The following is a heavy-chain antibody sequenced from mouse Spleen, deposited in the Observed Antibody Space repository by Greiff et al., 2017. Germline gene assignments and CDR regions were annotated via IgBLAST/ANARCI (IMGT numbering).Heavy chain of an antibody. Sequence: EVKLMESGPVLVKPGASVKMSCKASGYTFTDYYMNWVKQSHGKSLEWIGVINPYNGGTSYNQKFKGKATLTVDKSSSTAYMELRSLTSEDSAVYFCARSRPNWDYWGQGTTLTVSS. J-gene: IGHJ2*01. V-gene: IGHV1-19*01. CDR1: GYTFTDYY. CDR3: ARSRPNWDY. CDR2: INPYNGGT. D-gene: IGHD4-1*01.